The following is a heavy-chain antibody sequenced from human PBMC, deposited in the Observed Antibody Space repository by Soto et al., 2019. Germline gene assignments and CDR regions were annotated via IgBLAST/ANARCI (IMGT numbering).Heavy chain of an antibody. Sequence: EVELLQSGGGLVQPGGSLRLSCVASGFTFNKHALAWVRQAPGKGPELVSAISGSGSITYDSDSLKGRFPISRDNSNNTLYLQTTSLRAADTAIYYCARTPGVITVISAFDHWGAGAPVTVSS. D-gene: IGHD3-22*01. CDR1: GFTFNKHA. J-gene: IGHJ4*02. CDR2: ISGSGSIT. CDR3: ARTPGVITVISAFDH. V-gene: IGHV3-23*01.